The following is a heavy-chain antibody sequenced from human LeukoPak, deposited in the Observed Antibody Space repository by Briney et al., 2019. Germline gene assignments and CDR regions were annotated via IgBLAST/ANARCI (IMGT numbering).Heavy chain of an antibody. CDR1: GFTVSSKY. CDR3: ARDSLSSCGGDCYSGLDV. D-gene: IGHD2-21*02. J-gene: IGHJ6*02. CDR2: IYSGGST. V-gene: IGHV3-53*01. Sequence: GGSLRLSCAASGFTVSSKYMSWVRQAPGKGLEWVSVIYSGGSTYYADSVKGRFTISRDNSKNTLYLQMNSLKAEDTAVYYCARDSLSSCGGDCYSGLDVWGQGTTVTVSS.